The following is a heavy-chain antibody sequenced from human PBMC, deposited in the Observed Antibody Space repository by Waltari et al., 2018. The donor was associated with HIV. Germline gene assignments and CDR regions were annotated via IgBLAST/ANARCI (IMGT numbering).Heavy chain of an antibody. CDR3: ASLAAAVYFDA. Sequence: EVHLVQSGPEVKKPGATVKISCTVSGYTFTDYYIHWVREAPGKGLEWMGLVEPEDGETVYAEKFQGRLTISADTSAATVSFELTGLRSDDTAIYYCASLAAAVYFDAWGQGTPLSVSS. J-gene: IGHJ4*02. D-gene: IGHD6-13*01. CDR2: VEPEDGET. CDR1: GYTFTDYY. V-gene: IGHV1-69-2*01.